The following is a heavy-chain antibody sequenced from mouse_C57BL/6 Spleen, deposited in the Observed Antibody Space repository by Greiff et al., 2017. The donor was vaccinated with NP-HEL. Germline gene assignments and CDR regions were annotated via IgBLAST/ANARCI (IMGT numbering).Heavy chain of an antibody. D-gene: IGHD1-1*01. CDR3: ARRDYYGSSDYAMDY. V-gene: IGHV1-69*01. Sequence: QVQLQQPGAELVMPGASVKLSCKASGYTFTSYWMHWVKQRPGQGLEWIGEIDPSDSYTNYNQKFKGKSTLTVDKSSSTAYMQLSSLTSEDSAVYYCARRDYYGSSDYAMDYWGQGTSVTVSS. CDR1: GYTFTSYW. CDR2: IDPSDSYT. J-gene: IGHJ4*01.